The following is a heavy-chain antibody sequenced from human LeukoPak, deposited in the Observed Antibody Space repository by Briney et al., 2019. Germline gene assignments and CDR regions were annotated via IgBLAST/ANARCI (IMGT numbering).Heavy chain of an antibody. Sequence: ASVKVSCKASGYTFTGYYMHWVRQAPGQGLEWMGIINPSGGSTSYAQKFQGRVTMTRDTSTSTVYMELSSLRSEDTAVYYCARDRGYYSSGYYYGAFDIWGQGTMVTVSS. D-gene: IGHD3-22*01. CDR1: GYTFTGYY. V-gene: IGHV1-46*01. J-gene: IGHJ3*02. CDR3: ARDRGYYSSGYYYGAFDI. CDR2: INPSGGST.